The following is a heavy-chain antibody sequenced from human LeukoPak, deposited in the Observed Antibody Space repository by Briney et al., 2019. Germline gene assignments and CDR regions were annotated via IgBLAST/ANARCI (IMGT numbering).Heavy chain of an antibody. Sequence: GGSLRLSCAASGFSFSTYYVKWVRQAPGKGLEWVSCISSSSTYIYYADSVRGRFAISRDNAKNSLYLQMNSLRADDTAVYYCVRDNHGSFDYWGQGSLVTVSS. CDR1: GFSFSTYY. D-gene: IGHD1-14*01. CDR3: VRDNHGSFDY. V-gene: IGHV3-21*01. CDR2: ISSSSTYI. J-gene: IGHJ4*02.